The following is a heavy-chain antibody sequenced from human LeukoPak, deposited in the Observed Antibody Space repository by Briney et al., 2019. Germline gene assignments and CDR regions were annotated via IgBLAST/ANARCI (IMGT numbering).Heavy chain of an antibody. Sequence: SGGSLRLSCAASGFTFSSYWMSWVRQAPGKGLEWVANIKQDGSEKYYVDSVKGRFTISRDNAKNTLYLQMNSLRAEDTAVYYCATYYGSGNYYNGPRPLDYWGQGALVTVSS. D-gene: IGHD3-10*01. CDR1: GFTFSSYW. J-gene: IGHJ4*02. CDR3: ATYYGSGNYYNGPRPLDY. V-gene: IGHV3-7*01. CDR2: IKQDGSEK.